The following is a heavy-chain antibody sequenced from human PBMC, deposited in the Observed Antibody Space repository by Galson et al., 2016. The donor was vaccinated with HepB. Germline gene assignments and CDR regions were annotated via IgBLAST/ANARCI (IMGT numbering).Heavy chain of an antibody. J-gene: IGHJ4*02. V-gene: IGHV3-53*01. CDR3: ARDQGYCSGGSCSYYFDY. CDR2: IYSGGST. CDR1: GFTVSSNY. Sequence: SLRLSCAASGFTVSSNYMSWVRQAPGKGLEWVSVIYSGGSTYYADSVKGRFTISRDNSKNTLYLQMNSLSAEDTAVYYCARDQGYCSGGSCSYYFDYWGQGTLVTVSS. D-gene: IGHD2-15*01.